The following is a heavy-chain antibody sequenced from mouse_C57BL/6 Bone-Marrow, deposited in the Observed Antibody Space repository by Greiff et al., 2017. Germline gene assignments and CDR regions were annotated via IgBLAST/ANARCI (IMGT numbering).Heavy chain of an antibody. CDR1: GYAFSSYW. V-gene: IGHV1-80*01. Sequence: QVQLKESGAELVKPGASVKISCKASGYAFSSYWMNWVKQRPGKGLEWIGQNYPGDGDTNYNGKFKGKATLTADKSSSTAYMQLSSLTSEDSAVYFCARESYRGYFDYGCQGTTLTVSS. J-gene: IGHJ2*01. CDR3: ARESYRGYFDY. CDR2: NYPGDGDT. D-gene: IGHD2-10*01.